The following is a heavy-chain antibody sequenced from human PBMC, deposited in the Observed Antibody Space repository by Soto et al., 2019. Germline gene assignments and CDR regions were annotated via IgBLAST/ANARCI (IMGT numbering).Heavy chain of an antibody. J-gene: IGHJ4*02. CDR3: ARDPYSSGWYSPSYYFDY. D-gene: IGHD6-19*01. CDR2: ISSSSSTI. V-gene: IGHV3-48*02. CDR1: VFTFSSYS. Sequence: LRLSGAAYVFTFSSYSMNGVLQAPVEWLEWVSYISSSSSTIYYADSVKGRFTISRDNAKNSLYLQMNSLRDEDTAVYYCARDPYSSGWYSPSYYFDYWGQGTLVTVSS.